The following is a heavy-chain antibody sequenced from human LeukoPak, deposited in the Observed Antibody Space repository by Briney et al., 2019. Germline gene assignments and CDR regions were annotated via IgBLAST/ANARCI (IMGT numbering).Heavy chain of an antibody. D-gene: IGHD6-19*01. CDR3: ARVPGIAVANEYYFDY. V-gene: IGHV1-18*01. Sequence: ASVKLSCKASGYTFTSYGISWVRQAPGQGLEWMGWISAYNGNTNYAQKLQGRVTMTTDTSTSTAYMELRSLRSDDTAVYYCARVPGIAVANEYYFDYWGQGTLVTVSS. J-gene: IGHJ4*02. CDR2: ISAYNGNT. CDR1: GYTFTSYG.